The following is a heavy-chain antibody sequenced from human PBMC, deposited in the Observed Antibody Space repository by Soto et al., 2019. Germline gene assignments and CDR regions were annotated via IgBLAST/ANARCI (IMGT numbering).Heavy chain of an antibody. CDR3: ARDPDLIEAAGNYFDY. J-gene: IGHJ4*02. CDR1: GFTLNTYS. V-gene: IGHV3-30-3*01. CDR2: VSFDGVNK. Sequence: GGSLRLSCSVSGFTLNTYSMHWVRQAPGKGLEWVAVVSFDGVNKHYRDSVKDRFTISRDIAKNMLYLQMTSLRLEDTAIYYCARDPDLIEAAGNYFDYWGQGTLVTVSS. D-gene: IGHD6-13*01.